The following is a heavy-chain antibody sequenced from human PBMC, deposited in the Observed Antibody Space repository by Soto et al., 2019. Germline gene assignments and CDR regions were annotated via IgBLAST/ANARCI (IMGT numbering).Heavy chain of an antibody. CDR1: GYTFTRYT. J-gene: IGHJ5*02. CDR2: INPDNGNT. Sequence: VKVSCKASGYTFTRYTMNWVRQAPGQGLEWMGWINPDNGNTKSSQKFQDRVIITRDTSASTAYMDLSSLRSEDTAVYYCARGIATGQLDPWGQGTLVTVSS. V-gene: IGHV1-3*01. CDR3: ARGIATGQLDP. D-gene: IGHD2-15*01.